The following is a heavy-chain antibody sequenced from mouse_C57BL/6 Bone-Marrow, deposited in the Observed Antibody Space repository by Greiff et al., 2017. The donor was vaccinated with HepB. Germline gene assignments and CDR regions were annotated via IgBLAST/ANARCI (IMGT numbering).Heavy chain of an antibody. CDR3: ARWGYYPYYYAMDY. D-gene: IGHD2-3*01. V-gene: IGHV1-18*01. J-gene: IGHJ4*01. CDR1: GYTFTDYN. CDR2: INPNNGGT. Sequence: VQLQQSGPELVKPGASVKIPCKASGYTFTDYNMDWVKQSHGKSLEWIGDINPNNGGTIYNQKFKGKATVTVDKSSSTAYMELRSLTSEDTAVYYCARWGYYPYYYAMDYWGQGTSVTVSS.